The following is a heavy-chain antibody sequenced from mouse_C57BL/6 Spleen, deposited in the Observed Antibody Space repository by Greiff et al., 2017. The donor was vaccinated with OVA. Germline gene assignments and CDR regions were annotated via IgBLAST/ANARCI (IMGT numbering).Heavy chain of an antibody. CDR3: TRGELLYYFDY. CDR2: IDPETGGT. Sequence: QVQLKESGAELVRPGASVTLSCKASGYTFTDYEMHWVKQTPVHGLEWIGAIDPETGGTAYNQKFKGKAILTADKSSSTAYMELRSLTSEDSAVYYCTRGELLYYFDYWGQGTTLTVSS. CDR1: GYTFTDYE. J-gene: IGHJ2*01. V-gene: IGHV1-15*01.